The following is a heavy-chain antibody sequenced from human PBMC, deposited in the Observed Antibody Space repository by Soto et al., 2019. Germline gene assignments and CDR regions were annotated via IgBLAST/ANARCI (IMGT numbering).Heavy chain of an antibody. CDR1: GRLFSRHY. D-gene: IGHD3-10*01. J-gene: IGHJ6*03. CDR2: INHSRST. CDR3: ARCGRGSGSYRYYYYYYYMDV. Sequence: GTLSLTCHLYGRLFSRHYWSWIRHPPGKARGWIGEINHSRSTNYNPSLSSRVTISVDTSNNQFSLKLSSVAAADTSVYYCARCGRGSGSYRYYYYYYYMDVWGKGTTVTVSS. V-gene: IGHV4-34*01.